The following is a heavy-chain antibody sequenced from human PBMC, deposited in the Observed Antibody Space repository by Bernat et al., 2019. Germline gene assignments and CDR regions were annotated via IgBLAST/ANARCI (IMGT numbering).Heavy chain of an antibody. Sequence: QLQLQESGPGLVKPSETLSLTCTVSGGSISSSSYYWGWIRQPPGKGLEWIGSIYYSGSTYYNPSLKSRVTISVDTSKNQFSLKLSSVTAADPAVYYCARHRYSSSSEDAFDIWGQGTMVTVSS. J-gene: IGHJ3*02. V-gene: IGHV4-39*01. CDR1: GGSISSSSYY. CDR2: IYYSGST. D-gene: IGHD6-6*01. CDR3: ARHRYSSSSEDAFDI.